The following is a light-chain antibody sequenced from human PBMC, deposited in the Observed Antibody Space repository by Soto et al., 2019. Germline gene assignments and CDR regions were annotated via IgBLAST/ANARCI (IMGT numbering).Light chain of an antibody. J-gene: IGKJ3*01. CDR1: QSISSY. CDR3: QQSYSILFT. V-gene: IGKV1-39*01. CDR2: AAS. Sequence: DIQMTQSPSSLSASVGDRVTITCRASQSISSYLNWYQQKPGKAPKLLIYAASSLQSGVRSRFSGSGSETDFTLTISSLQPEDFATYYCQQSYSILFTFGPGTKVDLK.